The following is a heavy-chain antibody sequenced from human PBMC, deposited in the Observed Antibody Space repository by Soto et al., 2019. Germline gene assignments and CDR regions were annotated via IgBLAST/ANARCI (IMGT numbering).Heavy chain of an antibody. D-gene: IGHD1-26*01. CDR2: ISGNGGST. Sequence: GALILHVPSSGFIFRSYAIILVREAPGKGREWVSAISGNGGSTYYADPVKGRFTISRDNSKNTPYLQMNSLRAEDTAVYYCANRDLVGATGVDYWGPGTLVTVYS. CDR1: GFIFRSYA. V-gene: IGHV3-23*01. CDR3: ANRDLVGATGVDY. J-gene: IGHJ4*02.